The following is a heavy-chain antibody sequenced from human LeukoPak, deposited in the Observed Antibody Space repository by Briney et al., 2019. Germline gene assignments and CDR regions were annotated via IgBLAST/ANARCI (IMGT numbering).Heavy chain of an antibody. CDR2: IHLRGRT. Sequence: SETLSLTCDVSGYSISDGYFWGWIRQSPGRGLEWIGSIHLRGRTYYNPTLRSRVTISGDSSRNQISLKLTSVTAADTAVYYCAREAHGSGYLNWLAPWGPGTLVTVSS. V-gene: IGHV4-38-2*02. D-gene: IGHD3-22*01. CDR1: GYSISDGYF. J-gene: IGHJ5*02. CDR3: AREAHGSGYLNWLAP.